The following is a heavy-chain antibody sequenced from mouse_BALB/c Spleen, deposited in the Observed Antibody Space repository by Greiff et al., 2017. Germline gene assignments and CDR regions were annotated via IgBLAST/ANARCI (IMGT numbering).Heavy chain of an antibody. CDR3: ARREPTFYYFDY. Sequence: QVQLQQPGAELVKPGASVKMSCKASGYTFTSYNMHWVKQTPGQGLEWIGAIYPGNGDTSYNQKFKGKATLTADKSSSTAYMQLSSLTSEYSAVYYCARREPTFYYFDYWGQGTTLTVSS. CDR2: IYPGNGDT. J-gene: IGHJ2*01. D-gene: IGHD5-5*01. CDR1: GYTFTSYN. V-gene: IGHV1-12*01.